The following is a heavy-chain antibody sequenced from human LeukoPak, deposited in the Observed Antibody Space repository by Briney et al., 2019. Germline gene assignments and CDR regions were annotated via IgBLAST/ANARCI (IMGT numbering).Heavy chain of an antibody. J-gene: IGHJ4*02. V-gene: IGHV3-30*02. Sequence: PGGSLRLSCAASGFTFSTYGMHWVRQAPGKGLGWVAFIRYDGSHKDYTDSVKGRFTISRDNSKNTLYLQMNSLSTEDTAVYYCAKGMGNFDWLLGRGFDYWGQGTLVTVSS. D-gene: IGHD3-9*01. CDR1: GFTFSTYG. CDR3: AKGMGNFDWLLGRGFDY. CDR2: IRYDGSHK.